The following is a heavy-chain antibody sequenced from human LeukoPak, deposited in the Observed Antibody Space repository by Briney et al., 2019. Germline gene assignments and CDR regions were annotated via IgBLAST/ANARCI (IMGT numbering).Heavy chain of an antibody. D-gene: IGHD6-6*01. CDR2: INSDGSEG. Sequence: GGSLRLSCAVSGFTFSGFWMSWSRQAPGKGLEWVASINSDGSEGYYADVVKGRFTISRDNAKNSLYLQINSLRAEDTAVYYCARSSYSSSSSVWGQGTMVIVSS. J-gene: IGHJ3*01. CDR1: GFTFSGFW. V-gene: IGHV3-7*03. CDR3: ARSSYSSSSSV.